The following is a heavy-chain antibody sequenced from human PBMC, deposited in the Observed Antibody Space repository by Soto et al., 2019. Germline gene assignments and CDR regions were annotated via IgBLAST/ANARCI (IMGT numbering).Heavy chain of an antibody. V-gene: IGHV3-33*01. CDR2: IWYDGSNK. CDR1: GFTFSSYG. J-gene: IGHJ4*02. CDR3: ARDLVGEAAAEYYFDY. Sequence: GGSLRLSCAASGFTFSSYGMHWVRQAPGKGLEWVAVIWYDGSNKYYADSVKGRFTISRDNSKNTLYLQMNSLRAEDTAVYYCARDLVGEAAAEYYFDYWGQGTLVTVSS. D-gene: IGHD6-13*01.